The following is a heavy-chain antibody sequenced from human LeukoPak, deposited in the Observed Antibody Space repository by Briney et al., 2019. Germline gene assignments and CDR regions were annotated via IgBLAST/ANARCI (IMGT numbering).Heavy chain of an antibody. CDR2: ISGMSSAI. Sequence: GGSLRLSCVASGFTFSNAWMSWVRQAPGKGLEWVSFISGMSSAIYYADSVKGRFTISRDNAKNSVYLQMNSLRDEDTAVYYCARDSSDAYNPEPGYWGQGTLVTVSS. CDR1: GFTFSNAW. D-gene: IGHD1-1*01. J-gene: IGHJ4*02. V-gene: IGHV3-48*02. CDR3: ARDSSDAYNPEPGY.